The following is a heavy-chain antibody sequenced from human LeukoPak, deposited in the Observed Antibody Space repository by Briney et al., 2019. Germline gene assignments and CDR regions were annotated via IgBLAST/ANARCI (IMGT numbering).Heavy chain of an antibody. V-gene: IGHV4-38-2*01. CDR1: NFSISSGYY. J-gene: IGHJ4*02. CDR3: ARRGVIAARLFDY. Sequence: SETLSLTCAVSNFSISSGYYWGWIRQPPGKGLEWIGSIYHSGSTYYHPSLKSRLTISVDTSKNQFSLKLSSVTAADTAVYYCARRGVIAARLFDYWGQGTLVTVSS. CDR2: IYHSGST. D-gene: IGHD6-6*01.